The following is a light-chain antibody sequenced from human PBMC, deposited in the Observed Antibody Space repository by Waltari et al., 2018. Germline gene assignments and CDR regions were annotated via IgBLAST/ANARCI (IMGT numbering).Light chain of an antibody. Sequence: QSVLTHPPAASGTPGQRVAISCSGITSNIRNNIVYLYRQFPGTAHKLLIYKNYGRPPGVPDRLSGSRSGTSASLAISGLRSEDEADYYCASWDDRLSGYVFVPGTKVIVL. CDR2: KNY. CDR1: TSNIRNNI. V-gene: IGLV1-47*01. CDR3: ASWDDRLSGYV. J-gene: IGLJ1*01.